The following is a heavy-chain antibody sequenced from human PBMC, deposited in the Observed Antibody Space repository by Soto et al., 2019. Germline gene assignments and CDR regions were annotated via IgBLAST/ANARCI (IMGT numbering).Heavy chain of an antibody. CDR3: ARGRCSGGSCLHGFDP. CDR2: INPNSGGT. CDR1: GYTFTGYY. J-gene: IGHJ5*02. V-gene: IGHV1-2*02. D-gene: IGHD2-15*01. Sequence: RASVKVSCKASGYTFTGYYMHWVRQAPGQGLEWMGWINPNSGGTNYAQKFQGRVTMTRDTSISTAYMELSRLRSDDTAVYYCARGRCSGGSCLHGFDPWGQGTLVTVSS.